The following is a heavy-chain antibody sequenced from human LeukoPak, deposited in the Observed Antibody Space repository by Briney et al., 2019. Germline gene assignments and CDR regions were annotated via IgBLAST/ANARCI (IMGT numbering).Heavy chain of an antibody. Sequence: ASVKVSCKAFGYTFATYGISWVRQAPGQGREWMAWISTYNGDTKYAQSLQGRVTLTTETSTNTAYMELRSLRSEDTAIYYCASDYLRGAYFDYWGQGTLVTVSS. CDR3: ASDYLRGAYFDY. CDR2: ISTYNGDT. D-gene: IGHD1-26*01. V-gene: IGHV1-18*04. CDR1: GYTFATYG. J-gene: IGHJ4*02.